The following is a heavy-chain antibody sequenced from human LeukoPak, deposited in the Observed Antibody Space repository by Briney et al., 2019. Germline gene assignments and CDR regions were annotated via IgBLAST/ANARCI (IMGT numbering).Heavy chain of an antibody. D-gene: IGHD3-3*01. CDR2: IRYDGSNK. CDR3: AKGLLEWLLSYMDV. V-gene: IGHV3-30*02. Sequence: PGGSLRLSCAASGFTFSSYGMHWVRQAPGKGLEWVAFIRYDGSNKYYADSVKGRYTISRDNSKNTLYLQMNSLRAEGTAVYYCAKGLLEWLLSYMDVWGKGTTVTVSS. CDR1: GFTFSSYG. J-gene: IGHJ6*03.